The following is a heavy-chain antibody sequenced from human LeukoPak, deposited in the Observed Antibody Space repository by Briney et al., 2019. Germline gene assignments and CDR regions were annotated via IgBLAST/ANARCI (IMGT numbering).Heavy chain of an antibody. V-gene: IGHV3-7*04. CDR2: INQDGSAK. J-gene: IGHJ6*02. Sequence: GGSLRLSCAAPGFTFITYWMTWVRQAPGKGLEWVANINQDGSAKFYVDSVKGRFTISRDNARNSLSLQMNSLRAEDTAVYFCARDMDVRGQGTTVTVSS. CDR3: ARDMDV. CDR1: GFTFITYW.